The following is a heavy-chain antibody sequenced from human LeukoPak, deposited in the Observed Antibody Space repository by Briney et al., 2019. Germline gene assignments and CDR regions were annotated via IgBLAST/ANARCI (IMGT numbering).Heavy chain of an antibody. V-gene: IGHV4-39*01. CDR1: GGSISSSSYY. D-gene: IGHD3-10*01. J-gene: IGHJ4*02. Sequence: SETLSLTCTVSGGSISSSSYYWGWIRRPPGKGLEWIGSIYYSGSTYYNPSLKSRVTISVDTSKNQFSLKLSSVTAADTAVYYCARTGWFGELFPDYWGQGTLVTVSS. CDR3: ARTGWFGELFPDY. CDR2: IYYSGST.